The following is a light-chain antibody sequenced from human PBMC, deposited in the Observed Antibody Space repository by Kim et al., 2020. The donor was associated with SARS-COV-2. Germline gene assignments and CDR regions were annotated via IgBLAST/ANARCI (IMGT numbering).Light chain of an antibody. Sequence: SYELTQPPSVSVSPGQTASITCSGDKLGDKYACWYQQKPGQSPVLVIYQDSKRPSGIPERFSGSNSGNTATLTISGTQTMDEADYYCQAWDSSTAVFGGGLKMTVL. CDR2: QDS. CDR3: QAWDSSTAV. V-gene: IGLV3-1*01. CDR1: KLGDKY. J-gene: IGLJ2*01.